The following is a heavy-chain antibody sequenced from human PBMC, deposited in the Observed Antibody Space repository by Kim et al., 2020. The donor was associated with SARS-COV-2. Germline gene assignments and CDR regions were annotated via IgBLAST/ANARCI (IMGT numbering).Heavy chain of an antibody. D-gene: IGHD2-21*02. CDR3: ARPSSCNGDCHSLRDLFYYGMDV. J-gene: IGHJ6*02. CDR1: GGSFSSYA. CDR2: IIPFLPLT. V-gene: IGHV1-69*10. Sequence: SVKVSCKASGGSFSSYAITWVRQAPGQGLEWMGGIIPFLPLTNYGQKFQGRITITADESASTVYMHLSNLKSEDTAIYYCARPSSCNGDCHSLRDLFYYGMDVWGQGTTVAVSS.